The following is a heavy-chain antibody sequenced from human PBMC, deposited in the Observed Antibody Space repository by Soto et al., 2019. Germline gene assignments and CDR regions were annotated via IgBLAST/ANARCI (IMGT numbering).Heavy chain of an antibody. D-gene: IGHD5-12*01. Sequence: XLRLSCVTSGFTFSTYVMHWVRQAPGKGLEWVTFIWYDGSNKYYADSVKGRFTISRDSSKNTVYLQMNSLRAEDTAVYYCARHREGGFIDYWGQGTLVTVSS. V-gene: IGHV3-33*01. CDR1: GFTFSTYV. J-gene: IGHJ4*02. CDR3: ARHREGGFIDY. CDR2: IWYDGSNK.